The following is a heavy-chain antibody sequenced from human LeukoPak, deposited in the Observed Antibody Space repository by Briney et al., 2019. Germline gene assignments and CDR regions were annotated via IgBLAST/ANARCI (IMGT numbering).Heavy chain of an antibody. V-gene: IGHV4-59*11. CDR2: IYYSGST. CDR1: GGSISSHY. D-gene: IGHD3-3*01. CDR3: ARARIDYDFWSGLYKYYFDY. Sequence: PSETLSLTCTVSGGSISSHYWSWIRQPPGKGLEWIGYIYYSGSTNYNPSLKSRVTISVDTSKNQFSLKLSSVTAADTAVYYCARARIDYDFWSGLYKYYFDYWGQGTLVTVSS. J-gene: IGHJ4*02.